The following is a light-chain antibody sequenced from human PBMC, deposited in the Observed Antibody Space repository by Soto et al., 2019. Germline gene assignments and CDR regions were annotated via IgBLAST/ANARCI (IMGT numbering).Light chain of an antibody. Sequence: EIVLTQSPGTLSLSPGERATLSCRASQSVGSSYLAWYQQKPGQAPRLLIYGASSRATGIPDRFSGSGSGTDFTLTISRLEPEDFAVYYCQQYGSSPPKYTFGQGTKVDIK. V-gene: IGKV3-20*01. CDR2: GAS. J-gene: IGKJ2*01. CDR3: QQYGSSPPKYT. CDR1: QSVGSSY.